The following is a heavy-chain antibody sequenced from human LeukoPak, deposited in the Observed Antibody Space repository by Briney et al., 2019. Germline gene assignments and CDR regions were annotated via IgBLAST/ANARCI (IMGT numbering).Heavy chain of an antibody. CDR2: IYYSENT. CDR3: ASSYYDSSVADAFDI. V-gene: IGHV4-59*01. D-gene: IGHD3-22*01. J-gene: IGHJ3*02. Sequence: SETLSLTCTVSGGLISSDYWTWIRQPPGKGLEWIGYIYYSENTNYNPSLKSRVTISTDTSKNQFSLKLSSVTAADTAVYYCASSYYDSSVADAFDIWGQGTMVTVSS. CDR1: GGLISSDY.